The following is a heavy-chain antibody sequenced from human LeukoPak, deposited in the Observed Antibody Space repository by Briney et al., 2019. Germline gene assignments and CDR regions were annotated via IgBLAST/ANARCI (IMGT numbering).Heavy chain of an antibody. CDR3: AKVGVAGGYYWFDP. CDR2: ITGSGGYT. J-gene: IGHJ5*02. Sequence: GGSLRLSCAASGFTFSSYAVSWVRQAPGKGLEWVSAITGSGGYTSNTDLVKGRFTFSWDNTKDKLYLQMNSQRAEDTAVYYCAKVGVAGGYYWFDPWGQGTLVTVSS. CDR1: GFTFSSYA. D-gene: IGHD6-19*01. V-gene: IGHV3-23*01.